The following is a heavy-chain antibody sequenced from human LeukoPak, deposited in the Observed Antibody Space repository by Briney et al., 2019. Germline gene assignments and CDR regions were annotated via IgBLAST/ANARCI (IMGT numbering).Heavy chain of an antibody. D-gene: IGHD3-10*01. CDR1: GGAFSGYY. Sequence: SETLSLTCAVYGGAFSGYYWSWLRQPPGEGLEWIGEINLSGSTNYNPSLKSRVTISVDTSKNQFSLKLSSVTAADTAVYYCARVVPQGLWFGELLDAFDIWGQGTMVTVSS. V-gene: IGHV4-34*01. CDR3: ARVVPQGLWFGELLDAFDI. J-gene: IGHJ3*02. CDR2: INLSGST.